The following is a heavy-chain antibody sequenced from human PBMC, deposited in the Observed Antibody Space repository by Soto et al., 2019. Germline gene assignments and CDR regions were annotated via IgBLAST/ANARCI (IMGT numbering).Heavy chain of an antibody. J-gene: IGHJ3*02. CDR3: VKADCGAADI. CDR1: GGSISSYS. V-gene: IGHV4-4*07. CDR2: VDTTGGT. D-gene: IGHD2-21*01. Sequence: QVQLQESGPGLVEPSETLSLTCTVSGGSISSYSWNWIRQPAGKGLEWIGRVDTTGGTNYISSLKSRVNMSVDTSKNQSALNLRFVTVEDTAVYFCVKADCGAADIWGQGTMVTVS.